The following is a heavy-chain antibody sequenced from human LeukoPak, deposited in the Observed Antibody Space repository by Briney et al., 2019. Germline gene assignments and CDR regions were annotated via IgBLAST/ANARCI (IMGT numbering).Heavy chain of an antibody. CDR2: INPSGGST. V-gene: IGHV1-46*01. CDR3: ARDRSSSWFDP. J-gene: IGHJ5*02. Sequence: AASVKVSCKTFGYTFTDYYMHWVRQAPGQGLEWMGIINPSGGSTSYAQKFQGRVTMTRDMSTSTVYMELSSLRSEDTAVYYCARDRSSSWFDPWGQGTLVTVSS. CDR1: GYTFTDYY. D-gene: IGHD6-13*01.